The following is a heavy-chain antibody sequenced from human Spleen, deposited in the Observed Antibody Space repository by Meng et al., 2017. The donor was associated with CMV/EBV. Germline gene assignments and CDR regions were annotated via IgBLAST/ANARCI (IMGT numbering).Heavy chain of an antibody. J-gene: IGHJ5*02. CDR2: IYYSGN. V-gene: IGHV4-59*01. D-gene: IGHD2-2*01. CDR1: GGSISSYY. Sequence: SETLSLTCTVSGGSISSYYWSWIRQPPGKGLEWIGYIYYSGNNYNPSLKSRVTISVDTSKNQFSLKLSSVTAADTAVYYCARDGGAPVVPAAIGFDPWGQGTLVTVSS. CDR3: ARDGGAPVVPAAIGFDP.